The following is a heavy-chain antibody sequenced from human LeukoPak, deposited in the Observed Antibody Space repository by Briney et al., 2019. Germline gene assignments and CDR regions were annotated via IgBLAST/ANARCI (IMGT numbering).Heavy chain of an antibody. CDR1: GYSISSGYY. Sequence: SETLSLTCAVSGYSISSGYYWGWIRQPPGKGLEWIGSIYHSGSTYYNPSLKSRVTISVDTSKNQFSLKLSSVTAADTAVYYFARNNWSTYHYHYHMDVWGKGTTVTVSS. V-gene: IGHV4-38-2*01. CDR2: IYHSGST. D-gene: IGHD1-1*01. CDR3: ARNNWSTYHYHYHMDV. J-gene: IGHJ6*03.